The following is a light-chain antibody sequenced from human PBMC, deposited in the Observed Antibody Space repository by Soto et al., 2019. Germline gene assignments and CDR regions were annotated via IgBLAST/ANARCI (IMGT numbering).Light chain of an antibody. CDR1: QSVSSN. Sequence: EIVMTQSPATLSVSPGERATLSCSASQSVSSNLAWYQQKPVQAPRLLIYGASTRATGIPARFSGSGSGTEFTLPISSLPSADFAVYYCQQYNNWPLYTFGQGTKLEIK. V-gene: IGKV3-15*01. CDR2: GAS. J-gene: IGKJ2*01. CDR3: QQYNNWPLYT.